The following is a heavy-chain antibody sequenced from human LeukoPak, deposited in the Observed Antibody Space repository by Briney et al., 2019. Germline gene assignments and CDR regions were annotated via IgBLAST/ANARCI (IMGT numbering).Heavy chain of an antibody. J-gene: IGHJ5*02. D-gene: IGHD3-10*01. V-gene: IGHV5-51*01. CDR3: ARKNELKFGESPWFDP. CDR2: IYPGDSDT. Sequence: GESLKISCKGSGYSFTSYWIGWVRQMPGKGLEWMGIIYPGDSDTRYSPSFQGQVTISADKSISTAYLQWSSLKASDTAMYYCARKNELKFGESPWFDPWGQGTLVTVSS. CDR1: GYSFTSYW.